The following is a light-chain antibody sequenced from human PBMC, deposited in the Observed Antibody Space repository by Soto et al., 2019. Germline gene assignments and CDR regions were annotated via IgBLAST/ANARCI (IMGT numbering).Light chain of an antibody. CDR2: GAS. Sequence: EIVLTQSPDTLSLSPGDEATLSCKASQAVTSKFLAWYQQKAGQPPRLLILGASTRATGIADRFSGSGSGTDFTLTISRLEPEDFAVYYCQQYGDSRLTFGGGTKVDIK. CDR1: QAVTSKF. V-gene: IGKV3-20*01. CDR3: QQYGDSRLT. J-gene: IGKJ4*01.